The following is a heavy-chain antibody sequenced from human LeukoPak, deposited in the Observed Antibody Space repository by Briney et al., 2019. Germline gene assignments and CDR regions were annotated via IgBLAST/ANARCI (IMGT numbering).Heavy chain of an antibody. Sequence: GGSLRLSCAASGFTFSHYWMHWVRHAPGKGLVWVSRIKSDGGRTDYADSLKGRFTISRDNAKNTLYLEMNSLRAEDTAVYYCARVGHCSSTACFIDYWGQGTLVTVSS. CDR2: IKSDGGRT. J-gene: IGHJ4*02. CDR3: ARVGHCSSTACFIDY. CDR1: GFTFSHYW. D-gene: IGHD2-2*01. V-gene: IGHV3-74*01.